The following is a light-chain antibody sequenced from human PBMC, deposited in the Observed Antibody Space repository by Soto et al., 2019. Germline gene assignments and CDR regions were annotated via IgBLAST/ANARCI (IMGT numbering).Light chain of an antibody. V-gene: IGLV2-14*01. CDR1: SSDVGGYDL. J-gene: IGLJ1*01. CDR3: SSYTITSSPV. CDR2: EVT. Sequence: QSALTQPASVSGSPGQSITISCTGTSSDVGGYDLVSWYRQYPGQAPKILIYEVTHRPSGVPDRLSGSKSGNTASLTISGLQADDEADYYCSSYTITSSPVFGPGTKGTVL.